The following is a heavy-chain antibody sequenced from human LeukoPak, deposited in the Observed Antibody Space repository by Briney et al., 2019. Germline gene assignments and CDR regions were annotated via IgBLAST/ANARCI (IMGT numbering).Heavy chain of an antibody. J-gene: IGHJ4*02. Sequence: GASVKVSCKASGYTFTSYDINWVRQATGQGLEWMGWMNPNSGNTGYAQKFQGRVTMTRNTSISTAYMELSSLRSEDTAVYYCARALRSGSYREFDYWGQGTLVTVSS. CDR2: MNPNSGNT. CDR3: ARALRSGSYREFDY. CDR1: GYTFTSYD. D-gene: IGHD1-26*01. V-gene: IGHV1-8*01.